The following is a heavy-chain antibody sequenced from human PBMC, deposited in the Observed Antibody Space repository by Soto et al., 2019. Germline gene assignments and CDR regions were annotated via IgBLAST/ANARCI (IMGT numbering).Heavy chain of an antibody. CDR1: GGSMSGYY. V-gene: IGHV4-59*01. D-gene: IGHD6-6*01. CDR2: VYYTGST. CDR3: ARSIAVPSGHIDH. Sequence: SETLSLTCRVSGGSMSGYYWSWVRLAPGKGLEWIGYVYYTGSTNYNPSLQSRVSISVDTSNKHFSLSLSLVTAADTAVYFCARSIAVPSGHIDHWGQGIRVTV. J-gene: IGHJ4*02.